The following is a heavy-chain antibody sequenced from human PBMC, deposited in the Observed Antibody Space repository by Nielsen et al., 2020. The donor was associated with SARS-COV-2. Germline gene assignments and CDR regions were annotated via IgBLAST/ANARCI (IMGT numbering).Heavy chain of an antibody. D-gene: IGHD2-15*01. CDR3: ARAVAVLATEYYFDY. J-gene: IGHJ4*02. CDR2: INPNSGDT. V-gene: IGHV1-2*04. CDR1: GYTFTSYD. Sequence: ASVKVSCKASGYTFTSYDINWVRQATGQGLEWMGWINPNSGDTNYAQNFQGWVTMTRDTSINTAYMELSRLKSDDTAVYYCARAVAVLATEYYFDYWGQGTLVTVSS.